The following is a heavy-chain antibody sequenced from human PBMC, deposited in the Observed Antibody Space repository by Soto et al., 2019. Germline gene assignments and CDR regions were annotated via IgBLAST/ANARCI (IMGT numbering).Heavy chain of an antibody. J-gene: IGHJ3*02. Sequence: SETLSLTCTVSGGSISSSSYYWGWIRQPPGKGLEWIGSIYYSGSTYYNPSLKSRVTISVDTSKNQFSLKLSSVTAADTAVYYCARPISGAARPGAFDIWGQGTMVTVS. V-gene: IGHV4-39*01. CDR1: GGSISSSSYY. D-gene: IGHD6-6*01. CDR2: IYYSGST. CDR3: ARPISGAARPGAFDI.